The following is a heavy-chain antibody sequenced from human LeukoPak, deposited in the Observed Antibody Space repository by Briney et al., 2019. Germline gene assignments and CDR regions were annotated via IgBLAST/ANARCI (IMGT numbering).Heavy chain of an antibody. V-gene: IGHV3-9*01. CDR2: ISWNSGSI. CDR1: GFIFNNYA. J-gene: IGHJ4*02. Sequence: GGSLRLSCAGSGFIFNNYAMHWVRKPPGKGLEWVSGISWNSGSIDYADSVKGRFTISRDNAKNSLYLQMNSLRVEDTAFYYCAKGNRRHYTSGPNPDSLHWGQGALVTVSS. D-gene: IGHD6-19*01. CDR3: AKGNRRHYTSGPNPDSLH.